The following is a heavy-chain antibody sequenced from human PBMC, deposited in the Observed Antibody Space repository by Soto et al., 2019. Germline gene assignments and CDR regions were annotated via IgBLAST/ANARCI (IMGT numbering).Heavy chain of an antibody. CDR3: ARGGSSWSAEYYQH. CDR1: GYIFASYG. V-gene: IGHV1-18*01. CDR2: INNYNGKT. J-gene: IGHJ1*01. Sequence: QVQLVQSGAEVKKPGASVKVSCKASGYIFASYGINWVRQAPGQGPEWMGWINNYNGKTNYAQTLQGRVTMTTDTSTSTAYMELGSLTSDDTAVDYCARGGSSWSAEYYQHWGQGTLVIVSS. D-gene: IGHD6-13*01.